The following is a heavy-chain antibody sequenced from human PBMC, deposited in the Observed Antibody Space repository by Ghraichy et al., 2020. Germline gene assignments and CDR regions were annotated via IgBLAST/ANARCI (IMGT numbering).Heavy chain of an antibody. CDR1: GFTFSNYA. CDR2: INNNGANT. J-gene: IGHJ4*02. CDR3: VKDAEMQSFDY. Sequence: GGSLRLSCSASGFTFSNYAMFWVRQAPGKGLDYVSLINNNGANTHYIDFVKGRFTVSRDNSKNTLYLQMSSLRVEDTAVYYCVKDAEMQSFDYWGQGTLVTVSS. D-gene: IGHD1-14*01. V-gene: IGHV3-64D*06.